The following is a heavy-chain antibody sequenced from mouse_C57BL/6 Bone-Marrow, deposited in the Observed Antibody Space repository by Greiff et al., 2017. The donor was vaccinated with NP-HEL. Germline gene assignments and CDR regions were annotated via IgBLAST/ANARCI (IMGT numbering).Heavy chain of an antibody. CDR2: IYPGDGDT. CDR1: GYAFSSSW. Sequence: VQLQQSGPELVKPGASVKISCKASGYAFSSSWMNWVKQRPGKGLEWIGRIYPGDGDTNYNGKFKGKATLTADKSSSTAYMQLSSLTSEDSAVYFCARGTLYYGNYVDYAMDYWGQGTSVTVSS. CDR3: ARGTLYYGNYVDYAMDY. V-gene: IGHV1-82*01. J-gene: IGHJ4*01. D-gene: IGHD2-1*01.